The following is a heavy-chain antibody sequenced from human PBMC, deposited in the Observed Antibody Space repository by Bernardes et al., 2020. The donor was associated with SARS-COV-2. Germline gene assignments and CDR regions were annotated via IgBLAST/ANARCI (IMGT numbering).Heavy chain of an antibody. V-gene: IGHV3-9*01. CDR3: AKDLWSGYEYGMDV. CDR1: GFTFDDYA. J-gene: IGHJ6*02. D-gene: IGHD3-3*01. Sequence: SLRLSFAASGFTFDDYAMHWVRQAPGKGLEWVSGISWNSGSIGYADSVKGRFTISRDNAKNSLYLQMNSLRAEDTALYYCAKDLWSGYEYGMDVWGQGTTVTVSS. CDR2: ISWNSGSI.